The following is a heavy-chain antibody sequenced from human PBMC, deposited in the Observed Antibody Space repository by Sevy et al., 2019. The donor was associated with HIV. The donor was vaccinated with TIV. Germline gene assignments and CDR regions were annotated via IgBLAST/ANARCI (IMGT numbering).Heavy chain of an antibody. D-gene: IGHD6-6*01. CDR2: ISYDGSNK. CDR3: AKDFSREQLALGYDY. V-gene: IGHV3-30*18. CDR1: GFTFSSYG. J-gene: IGHJ4*02. Sequence: GGSLRLSCAASGFTFSSYGMHWVRQAPGKGLEWVAVISYDGSNKYYADSVKGRFTISRDNSKNTLYLQMNSLRAEDTAVYYCAKDFSREQLALGYDYWGQGTLVTVSS.